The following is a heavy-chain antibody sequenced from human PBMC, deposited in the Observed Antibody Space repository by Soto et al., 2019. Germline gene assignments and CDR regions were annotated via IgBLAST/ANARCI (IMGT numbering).Heavy chain of an antibody. V-gene: IGHV1-46*01. D-gene: IGHD3-10*01. Sequence: QVQLVQSGAEVKKPGASVKVSCKASGYTFTSYYMHWVRQAPGQGLEWMGIINPSGGSTSYAQKFQGRVTMPRDTSTSTVYMELSSLRSEDTAVYYCARGATDLILLWFGEFAFYYWGQGTLVTVSS. CDR2: INPSGGST. J-gene: IGHJ4*02. CDR1: GYTFTSYY. CDR3: ARGATDLILLWFGEFAFYY.